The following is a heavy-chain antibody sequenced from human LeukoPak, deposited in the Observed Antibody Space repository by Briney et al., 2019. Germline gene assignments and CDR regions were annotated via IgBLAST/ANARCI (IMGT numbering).Heavy chain of an antibody. V-gene: IGHV4-61*02. D-gene: IGHD5-18*01. J-gene: IGHJ4*02. CDR2: IYTSGST. CDR1: GGSISSGSYY. CDR3: ARGRPRRGYSYTFFDY. Sequence: SQTLSLTRTVSGGSISSGSYYWSWIRQPAGKGLEWIGRIYTSGSTNYNPSLKSRVTISVDTSKNQFSLKLSSVTAADTAVYYCARGRPRRGYSYTFFDYWGQGTLVTVSS.